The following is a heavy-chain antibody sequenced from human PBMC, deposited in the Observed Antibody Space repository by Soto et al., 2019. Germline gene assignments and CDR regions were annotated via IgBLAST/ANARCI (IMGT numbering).Heavy chain of an antibody. CDR1: GFTFSSYS. CDR3: AREEESGYYPG. CDR2: ISSSSSYI. J-gene: IGHJ4*02. Sequence: EVQLVESGGGLVKPGGSLRLSCAASGFTFSSYSMNWVRQAPGKGLEWVSSISSSSSYIYYADSVKGRFTISSDNAKNSLYLQMNSLRAEDTAVYYCAREEESGYYPGWGQGTLVTVSS. V-gene: IGHV3-21*01. D-gene: IGHD3-22*01.